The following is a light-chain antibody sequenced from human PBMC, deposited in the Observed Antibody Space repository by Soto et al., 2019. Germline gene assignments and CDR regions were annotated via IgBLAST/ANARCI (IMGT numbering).Light chain of an antibody. CDR3: CSYAGSYTVV. CDR1: NTYVGTYNY. Sequence: QSVLTQPRSVSESPGQSVTISCTGTNTYVGTYNYVSWYQQHPGKAPKLMIFDVTKRPSGVPDRFSGSKSGNTASLTISGLQAEDEADYYCCSYAGSYTVVFGGGTKLTVL. J-gene: IGLJ3*02. V-gene: IGLV2-11*01. CDR2: DVT.